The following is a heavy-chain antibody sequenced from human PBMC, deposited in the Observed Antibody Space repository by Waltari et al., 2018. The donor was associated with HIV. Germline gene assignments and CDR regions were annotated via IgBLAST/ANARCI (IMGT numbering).Heavy chain of an antibody. V-gene: IGHV3-7*01. D-gene: IGHD4-4*01. J-gene: IGHJ1*01. CDR2: IKGDGRVR. CDR3: TGGHYSV. Sequence: QVVESGGALVQPGGSLRLSCVASGFTFSDFWMNWVRQAPGKGLEWVADIKGDGRVRKYVGAVEGRFSIFRDNAKRSVYLEMHGLTVEDTATYYCTGGHYSVWGHGTLVTVSS. CDR1: GFTFSDFW.